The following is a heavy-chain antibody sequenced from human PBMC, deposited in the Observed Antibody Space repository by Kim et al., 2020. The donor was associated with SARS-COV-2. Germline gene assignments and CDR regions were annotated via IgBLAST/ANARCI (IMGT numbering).Heavy chain of an antibody. CDR1: GGSFSGYY. J-gene: IGHJ6*02. CDR3: ARVRGVTVLLGYYYYGMDV. V-gene: IGHV4-34*01. CDR2: INHSGST. D-gene: IGHD3-10*01. Sequence: SETLCLTCAVYGGSFSGYYLSWIRQPPGKGLEWIGEINHSGSTNYNPALKSRVIITVDTTKNQFSLMLRSVTAADTAVYYCARVRGVTVLLGYYYYGMDVWGQGTTVTVSS.